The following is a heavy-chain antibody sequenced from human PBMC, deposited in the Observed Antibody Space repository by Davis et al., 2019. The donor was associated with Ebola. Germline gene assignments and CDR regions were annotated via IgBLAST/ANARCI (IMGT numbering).Heavy chain of an antibody. CDR1: GFTFNTYW. Sequence: GESLKISCAASGFTFNTYWMHWVRQAPGKGLVWVSRINTVGSTTNYADSVKGRFTISRDNAKNTLYLQMNSLRAEDTAVYYCAKDLGIVGASDLFDYWGQGTLVTVSS. CDR2: INTVGSTT. V-gene: IGHV3-74*01. D-gene: IGHD1-26*01. CDR3: AKDLGIVGASDLFDY. J-gene: IGHJ4*02.